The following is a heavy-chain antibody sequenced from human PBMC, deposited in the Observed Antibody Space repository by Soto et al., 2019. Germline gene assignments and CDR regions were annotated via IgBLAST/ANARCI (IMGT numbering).Heavy chain of an antibody. CDR3: AIGYCSSTSCYVDLYFDY. D-gene: IGHD2-2*01. CDR2: IIPIFGTA. J-gene: IGHJ4*02. Sequence: XSVKVSCKASGGTFSSYAISWVRQAPGQGLEWMGGIIPIFGTANYAQKFQGRVTITADESTSTAYMELSSLRSEDTAVYYCAIGYCSSTSCYVDLYFDYWGQGTLVTVSS. CDR1: GGTFSSYA. V-gene: IGHV1-69*13.